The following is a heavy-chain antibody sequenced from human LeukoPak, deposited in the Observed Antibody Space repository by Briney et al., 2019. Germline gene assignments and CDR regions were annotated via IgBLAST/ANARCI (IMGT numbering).Heavy chain of an antibody. CDR2: ISGSCGST. D-gene: IGHD3-10*01. J-gene: IGHJ4*02. CDR3: AKQPLTMVRGVMIDY. V-gene: IGHV3-23*01. Sequence: GGSLRLSCAGSGFSFSSHGMNWVRQAPGKGLEWVSAISGSCGSTYYADSVKGRFTISRDNSKNTLYLQMNSLRAEDTAVYYCAKQPLTMVRGVMIDYWGQGTLVTVSS. CDR1: GFSFSSHG.